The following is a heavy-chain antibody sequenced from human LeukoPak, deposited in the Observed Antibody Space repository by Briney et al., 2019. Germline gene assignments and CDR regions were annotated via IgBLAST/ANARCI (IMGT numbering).Heavy chain of an antibody. D-gene: IGHD6-13*01. CDR2: ISSSSSTYI. Sequence: GGSLRLSCAASGFTFSSYSMNWVRQAPGKGLEWVSSISSSSSTYIYYADSVKGRFTISRDNAKNSLYLQMNSLRAEDTAVYYCARAPAATTFDYWGQGTLVTVSS. V-gene: IGHV3-21*01. CDR1: GFTFSSYS. J-gene: IGHJ4*02. CDR3: ARAPAATTFDY.